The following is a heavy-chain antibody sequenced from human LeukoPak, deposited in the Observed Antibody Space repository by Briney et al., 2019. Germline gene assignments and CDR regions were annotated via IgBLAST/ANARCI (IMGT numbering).Heavy chain of an antibody. Sequence: SGPTLVKPTQTLTLTCTFSGFSLSTREVGVGWIRQPPGKALEGLTPFIWNDDKRYSPSLKSRLTITKDTSKYQVVLTMTSMDPVDTATYLCTHIARYCSGSTCYFSSDFGYWGQGTLVTVSS. CDR1: GFSLSTREVG. J-gene: IGHJ4*02. D-gene: IGHD2-2*01. CDR2: FIWNDDK. V-gene: IGHV2-5*01. CDR3: THIARYCSGSTCYFSSDFGY.